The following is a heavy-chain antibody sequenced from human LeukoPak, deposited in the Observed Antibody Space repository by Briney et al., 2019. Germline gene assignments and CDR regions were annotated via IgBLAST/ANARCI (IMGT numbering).Heavy chain of an antibody. D-gene: IGHD1-26*01. CDR2: IYHSGST. CDR1: GYFISSGYY. Sequence: PSETLSLTCAVSGYFISSGYYWGWIRQSPGKGLEWIGSIYHSGSTYYNPSLKSRVTISVDTSKNQFSLKLSSVTAADTAVYYCARFVGAATTSHVDYWGQGTLVTVSS. J-gene: IGHJ4*02. V-gene: IGHV4-38-2*01. CDR3: ARFVGAATTSHVDY.